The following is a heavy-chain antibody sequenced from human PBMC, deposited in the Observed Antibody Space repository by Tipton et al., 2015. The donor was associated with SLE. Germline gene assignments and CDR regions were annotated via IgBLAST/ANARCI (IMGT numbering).Heavy chain of an antibody. V-gene: IGHV4-61*02. CDR2: IYTSGST. CDR1: GDSISSSYYY. J-gene: IGHJ4*02. Sequence: LRLSCSVSGDSISSSYYYWSWIRQPAGKGLGLIGRIYTSGSTNYNPSLKSRVTISVDTSRNQFSLKLSSVTAADTAVYFCVRLIGQLRPSGDWCQGTLVTVSS. CDR3: VRLIGQLRPSGD. D-gene: IGHD2-21*01.